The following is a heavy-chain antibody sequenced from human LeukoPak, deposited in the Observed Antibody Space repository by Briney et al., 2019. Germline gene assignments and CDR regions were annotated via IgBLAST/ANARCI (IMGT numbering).Heavy chain of an antibody. V-gene: IGHV3-23*01. D-gene: IGHD6-13*01. Sequence: GGSLRLSCVASGFTFSSYAMSWVRQAPGKGLEWVSSISASGGSTYYADSVKGRFIISRDNSKNTLYLQMNSLRAEDTALYYCVKTFSSTWSDWYFDLWGRGTLVTVSS. CDR3: VKTFSSTWSDWYFDL. J-gene: IGHJ2*01. CDR2: ISASGGST. CDR1: GFTFSSYA.